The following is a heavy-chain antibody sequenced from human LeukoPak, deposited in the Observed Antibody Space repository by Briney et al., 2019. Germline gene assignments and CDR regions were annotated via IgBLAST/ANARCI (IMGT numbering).Heavy chain of an antibody. CDR1: GFTFSSYA. CDR2: ISATAT. J-gene: IGHJ4*02. D-gene: IGHD3-16*02. Sequence: GGSLRLSCAAPGFTFSSYAMSWVRQAPGKGLEWVSVISATATYYADSGKGRFTISRDTSRNTLYLQMNSLRADDTAVYYCAKGQGSGSYPFDYWGQGTLVTVSS. CDR3: AKGQGSGSYPFDY. V-gene: IGHV3-23*01.